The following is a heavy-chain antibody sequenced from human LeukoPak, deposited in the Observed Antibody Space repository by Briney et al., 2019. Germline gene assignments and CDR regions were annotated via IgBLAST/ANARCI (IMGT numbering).Heavy chain of an antibody. J-gene: IGHJ4*02. CDR2: INHSGST. D-gene: IGHD3-22*01. CDR1: GGSFSGYY. V-gene: IGHV4-34*01. CDR3: ARATVEDSTMIVVVISLDY. Sequence: SETLSLTCAVYGGSFSGYYWSWIRQPPGKGLEGIGEINHSGSTNYNPSLKSRVTISVDTSKNQFSLKLSSVTAADTAVYYCARATVEDSTMIVVVISLDYWGQGTLVTVSS.